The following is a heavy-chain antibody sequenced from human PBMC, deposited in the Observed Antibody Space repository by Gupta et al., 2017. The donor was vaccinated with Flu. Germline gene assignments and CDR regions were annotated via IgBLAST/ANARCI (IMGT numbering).Heavy chain of an antibody. CDR1: GGTFSHSV. V-gene: IGHV1-69*06. CDR3: SREASYTVVDDYYGMGV. J-gene: IGHJ6*02. CDR2: ITPMFDTA. Sequence: QVHLVQSGAEVKKPGSSVKVSGKASGGTFSHSVIKWGRQAPVQGLAWMGRITPMFDTADYAQRFQGRVMITADKSTNAAYMELSSLRSEDTAVYYCSREASYTVVDDYYGMGVWGQGTTVTVS. D-gene: IGHD3-16*01.